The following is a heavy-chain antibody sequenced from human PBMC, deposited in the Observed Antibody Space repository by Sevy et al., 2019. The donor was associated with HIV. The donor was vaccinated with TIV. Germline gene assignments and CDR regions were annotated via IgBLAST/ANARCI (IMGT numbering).Heavy chain of an antibody. CDR3: ARSSYSTARFDY. J-gene: IGHJ4*02. D-gene: IGHD6-13*01. CDR2: IYYSGST. CDR1: GGSISSYY. Sequence: SETLSLTCTVSGGSISSYYWSWIRQPPGKGLEWIGYIYYSGSTNYNPSLKSRVTISVDMSKNQFSLKLNSVTAADTTLYYCARSSYSTARFDYWGQGALVTVSS. V-gene: IGHV4-59*01.